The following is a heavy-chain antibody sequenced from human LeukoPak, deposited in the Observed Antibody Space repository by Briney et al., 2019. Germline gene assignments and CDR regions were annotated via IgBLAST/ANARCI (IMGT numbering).Heavy chain of an antibody. V-gene: IGHV3-21*01. CDR1: GFTFSSYS. CDR2: ISSSGRYI. D-gene: IGHD6-6*01. CDR3: ARGATYSSSSPDY. Sequence: GGSLRLSCAASGFTFSSYSMNWVRQAPGKGLEWVSAISSSGRYIYYADSVKGRFTISRDNAKNPLYLQMNSLRAEDTAVYYCARGATYSSSSPDYWGQGTLVTVSS. J-gene: IGHJ4*02.